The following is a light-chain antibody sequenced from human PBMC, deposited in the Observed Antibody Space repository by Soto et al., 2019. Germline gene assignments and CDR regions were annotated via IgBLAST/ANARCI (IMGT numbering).Light chain of an antibody. J-gene: IGLJ2*01. CDR1: SSNTGKRH. V-gene: IGLV1-51*02. CDR2: EDN. Sequence: QSVLTQPPSVSAAPGQKVTISCSGSSSNTGKRHVSWYQQFPGTAPKLLIYEDNKRPSGIPDRFSGSKSGTSATLGITGLQTGDEADYYCGAWDNSLSAGVFGGGTKLTVL. CDR3: GAWDNSLSAGV.